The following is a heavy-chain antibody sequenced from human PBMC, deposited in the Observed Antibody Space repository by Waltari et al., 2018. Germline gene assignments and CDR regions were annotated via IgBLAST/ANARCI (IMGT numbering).Heavy chain of an antibody. CDR2: IYYSGGT. J-gene: IGHJ4*02. V-gene: IGHV4-39*07. D-gene: IGHD3-22*01. CDR1: GGSISSSSYY. Sequence: QLQLQESGPGLVKPSETLSLTCTVSGGSISSSSYYWGWIRQPPGKGLEWIGSIYYSGGTYYNPSLKSRVTISVYTSKNQFSLKLSSVTAADTAVYYCARDEGYYDSSGRIDYWGQGTLVTVSS. CDR3: ARDEGYYDSSGRIDY.